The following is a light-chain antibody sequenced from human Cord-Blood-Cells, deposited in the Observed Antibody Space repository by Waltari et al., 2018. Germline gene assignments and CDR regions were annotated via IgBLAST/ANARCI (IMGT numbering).Light chain of an antibody. CDR2: DAS. J-gene: IGKJ5*01. CDR3: QQRSNWPPVT. Sequence: ELVLTQSTATLSLSSGESATISCRASQSVRRYFAWYQQKPGQAPRLLIYDASNRATGIPARFSGSGSETDFTLTISSLEPEDFAVYYCQQRSNWPPVTFGQGTRLEIK. CDR1: QSVRRY. V-gene: IGKV3-11*01.